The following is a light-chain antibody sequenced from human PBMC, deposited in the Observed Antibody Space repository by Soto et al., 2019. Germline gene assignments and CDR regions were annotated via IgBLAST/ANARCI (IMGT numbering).Light chain of an antibody. CDR2: DVR. J-gene: IGLJ1*01. V-gene: IGLV2-11*01. CDR1: SSDVGGYDF. Sequence: QSALTQPRSVSGSPGQSVTISCTGTSSDVGGYDFVSWYQQHPGKAPKLMIYDVRQRPSGVPDRFSGSKSGNTASLTISGLQAEDEADYYCSSFTTSRFYVFGPGTKVTVL. CDR3: SSFTTSRFYV.